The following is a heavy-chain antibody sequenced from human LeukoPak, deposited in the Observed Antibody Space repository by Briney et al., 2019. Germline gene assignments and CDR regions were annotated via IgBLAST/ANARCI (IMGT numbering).Heavy chain of an antibody. CDR3: ARDPDSSGYYH. Sequence: GSLRLSCAASGFTFSTYAMNWVRQAPGKGLEWVSSISSSSSYIYYADSVKGRFTISRDNAKNSLYLQMNSLRAEDTAVYYCARDPDSSGYYHWGQGTLVTVSS. V-gene: IGHV3-21*01. CDR1: GFTFSTYA. J-gene: IGHJ5*02. CDR2: ISSSSSYI. D-gene: IGHD3-22*01.